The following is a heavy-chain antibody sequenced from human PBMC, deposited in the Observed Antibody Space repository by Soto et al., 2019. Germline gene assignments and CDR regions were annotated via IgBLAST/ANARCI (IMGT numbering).Heavy chain of an antibody. Sequence: VQLVESGGGLVQPGGSLRLSCAASGFTFSSYEMNWVRQAPGKGLEWVSYISSSGSTIYYADSVKGRFTISRDNAKNSLYLQMNSLRAGDTAVYYCARDYYDSSCYPYYFDYWGQGTLVTVSS. CDR2: ISSSGSTI. J-gene: IGHJ4*02. CDR1: GFTFSSYE. V-gene: IGHV3-48*03. D-gene: IGHD3-22*01. CDR3: ARDYYDSSCYPYYFDY.